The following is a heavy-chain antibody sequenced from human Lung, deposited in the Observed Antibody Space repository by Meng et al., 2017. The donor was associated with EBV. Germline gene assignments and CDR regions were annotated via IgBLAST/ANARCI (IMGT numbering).Heavy chain of an antibody. CDR3: ARERDTRWFDP. CDR2: IGHSGIT. Sequence: PRRQEAGPGLVKPSQSLSLTCSVSGGSISTSGYYWGWIRQPPGKGLEWIGSIGHSGITYYTPSLKSRVTVSIDTSKNQFSLKLSSVTAADTAVYYCARERDTRWFDPWGRGTLVTVSS. D-gene: IGHD5-18*01. CDR1: GGSISTSGYY. J-gene: IGHJ5*02. V-gene: IGHV4-39*07.